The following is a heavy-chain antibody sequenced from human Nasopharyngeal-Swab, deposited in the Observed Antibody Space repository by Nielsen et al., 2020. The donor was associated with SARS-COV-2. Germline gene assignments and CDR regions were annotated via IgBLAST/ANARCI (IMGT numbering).Heavy chain of an antibody. Sequence: GESLKISCAASGFTVSSKYMNWVRQAPGGGLQYIAVIYSDGSTFYADSVKGRFTISRDNSENTLYLQMKSLRAEDTAVYYCAREDYDTHCVYFQHWGQGTQVTVPS. D-gene: IGHD3-16*01. CDR2: IYSDGST. V-gene: IGHV3-53*01. CDR3: AREDYDTHCVYFQH. J-gene: IGHJ1*01. CDR1: GFTVSSKY.